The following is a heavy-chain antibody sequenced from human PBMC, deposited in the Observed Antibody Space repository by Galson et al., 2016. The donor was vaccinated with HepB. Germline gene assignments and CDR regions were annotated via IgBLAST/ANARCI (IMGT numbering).Heavy chain of an antibody. J-gene: IGHJ4*02. Sequence: SETLSLTCAVSDGSIISNHWWSWVRQPPGKGLEWIGEIYHGGSTNYNPSLKSRVTISVDKSKNQFSLKLSSLTAADTAMYYCARSLPATAISLDYWGRGTLVTVSS. CDR3: ARSLPATAISLDY. CDR2: IYHGGST. D-gene: IGHD2-2*02. CDR1: DGSIISNHW. V-gene: IGHV4-4*02.